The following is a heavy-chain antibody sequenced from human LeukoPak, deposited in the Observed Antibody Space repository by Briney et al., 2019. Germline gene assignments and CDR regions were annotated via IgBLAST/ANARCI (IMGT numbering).Heavy chain of an antibody. V-gene: IGHV3-21*01. Sequence: PGGSLRLSCAASGFTFSSYSMNWVRQDPGKGLEWVSSISSSSSYIYYADSVKGRFTISRDNAKNSLYLQMNSLRAEDTAVYYCAREVVVPAAVDYWGQGTLVTVSS. J-gene: IGHJ4*02. CDR2: ISSSSSYI. CDR3: AREVVVPAAVDY. D-gene: IGHD2-2*01. CDR1: GFTFSSYS.